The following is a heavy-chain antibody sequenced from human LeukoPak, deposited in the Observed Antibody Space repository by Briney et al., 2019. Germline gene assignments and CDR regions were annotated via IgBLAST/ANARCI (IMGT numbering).Heavy chain of an antibody. D-gene: IGHD5-24*01. CDR3: AKDHFPRRVGYNGGESDY. V-gene: IGHV3-64*01. J-gene: IGHJ4*02. CDR1: GFTFSSYA. CDR2: ISSNGGST. Sequence: GGSLRLSCAASGFTFSSYAMHWVRQAPGKGLEYVSAISSNGGSTYYANSVKGRFTISRDNSKNTLYLQMNSLRVEDTAVYYCAKDHFPRRVGYNGGESDYWGQGTLVTISS.